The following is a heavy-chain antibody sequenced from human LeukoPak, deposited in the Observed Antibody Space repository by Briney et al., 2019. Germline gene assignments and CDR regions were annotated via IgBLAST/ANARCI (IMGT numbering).Heavy chain of an antibody. CDR2: INHSGST. D-gene: IGHD1-1*01. CDR3: ARGVGSSDPRTEDSFYY. Sequence: SETLSLTCAVYGGSFSGYYWSRIRQPPGKGLEWIGEINHSGSTNYNPSLKSRVTISVDTSKNQFSLKRSSVTPADTAVYYCARGVGSSDPRTEDSFYYWGREPVVTASS. J-gene: IGHJ4*02. V-gene: IGHV4-34*01. CDR1: GGSFSGYY.